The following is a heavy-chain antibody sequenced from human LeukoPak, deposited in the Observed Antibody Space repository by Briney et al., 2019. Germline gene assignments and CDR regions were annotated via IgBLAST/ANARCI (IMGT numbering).Heavy chain of an antibody. Sequence: SETLSLTCAVHGGSFSGYYWSWIRQPPGKGLEWIGEINHSGSTNYNPSLKSRATISVDTSKNQFSLKLSSVTAADTAVYYCARGAARSVFDYWGQGTLVTVSS. CDR3: ARGAARSVFDY. CDR2: INHSGST. V-gene: IGHV4-34*01. CDR1: GGSFSGYY. D-gene: IGHD6-6*01. J-gene: IGHJ4*02.